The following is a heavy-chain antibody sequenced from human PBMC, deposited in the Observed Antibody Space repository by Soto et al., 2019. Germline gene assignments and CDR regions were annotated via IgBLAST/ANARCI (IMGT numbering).Heavy chain of an antibody. D-gene: IGHD3-22*01. J-gene: IGHJ3*02. CDR3: AKGYRITMIVVVITPDAFDI. V-gene: IGHV3-23*01. CDR2: ISGSGGST. Sequence: EVQLLESGGGLVQPGGSLRLSCAASGFTFSSYAMSWVRQAPGKGLEWVSAISGSGGSTYYADSVKGRFTISRDNSKNTLYLQMNSLRAEDTAVYYCAKGYRITMIVVVITPDAFDIWGQGTMVTVSS. CDR1: GFTFSSYA.